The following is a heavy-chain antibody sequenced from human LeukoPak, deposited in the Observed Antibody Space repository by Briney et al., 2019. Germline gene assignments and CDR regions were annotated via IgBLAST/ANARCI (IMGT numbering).Heavy chain of an antibody. CDR2: LNPDTGVT. D-gene: IGHD4-17*01. Sequence: ASVKVSCKASGYTFTSHDINWVRQATGQGLEWMGRLNPDTGVTGYGQKFQNRLTITRNTSINTAYMELYSLTSDDTAVYYYARGGRTYGYWGQGTLVTVSS. V-gene: IGHV1-8*01. CDR3: ARGGRTYGY. CDR1: GYTFTSHD. J-gene: IGHJ4*02.